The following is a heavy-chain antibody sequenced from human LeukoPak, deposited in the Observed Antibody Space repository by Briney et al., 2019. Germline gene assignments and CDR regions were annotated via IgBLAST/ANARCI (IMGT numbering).Heavy chain of an antibody. CDR2: ISYDGSNK. Sequence: GGSLRLSCAASGFTFSSYGMHWVRQAPGKGLEWVAVISYDGSNKYYADSVKGRFTISRDNSKNTLYLQMNSLRPDDTAVYYCAKSLSSGWSSYYFGDWGQGTLVTVSS. D-gene: IGHD6-19*01. CDR3: AKSLSSGWSSYYFGD. V-gene: IGHV3-30*18. CDR1: GFTFSSYG. J-gene: IGHJ4*02.